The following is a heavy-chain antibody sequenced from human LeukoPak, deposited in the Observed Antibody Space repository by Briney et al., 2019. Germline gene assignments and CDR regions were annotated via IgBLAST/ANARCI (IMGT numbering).Heavy chain of an antibody. CDR3: ARADLQGPGFDY. CDR1: GFTFSSYD. J-gene: IGHJ4*02. D-gene: IGHD1-14*01. V-gene: IGHV3-13*01. CDR2: IGTAGDT. Sequence: GGSLRLSCAASGFTFSSYDMHWVRQATGKGLEWVSAIGTAGDTYYPGSVKGRFTISRENAKNSLYLQMNSLRAGDTAVYYCARADLQGPGFDYWGQGTLVTVSS.